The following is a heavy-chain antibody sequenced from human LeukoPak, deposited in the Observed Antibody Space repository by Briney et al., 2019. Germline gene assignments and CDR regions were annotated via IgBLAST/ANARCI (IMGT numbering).Heavy chain of an antibody. CDR2: ISSSSSTI. J-gene: IGHJ4*02. CDR1: GFTFSSYS. CDR3: ARDLWILSTSLTDRDY. V-gene: IGHV3-48*01. Sequence: PGGSLRLSCAASGFTFSSYSMNWVRQAPGKGLEWVSYISSSSSTIYYADSVKGRFTISRDNAKNSLYLQMNSLRAEDTAVYYCARDLWILSTSLTDRDYWGQGTLVTVSS. D-gene: IGHD2-2*01.